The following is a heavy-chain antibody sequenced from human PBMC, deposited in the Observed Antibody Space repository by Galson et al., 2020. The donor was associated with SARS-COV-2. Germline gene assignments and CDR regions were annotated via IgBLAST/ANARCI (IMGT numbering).Heavy chain of an antibody. Sequence: NSGGSLRLSCAASGFIFNKYSMNWVRHAPGKGLEWVSSISSNGDYIYYADSVKGRFTISRDNAKNSLHLQMNSLRAEDTSVYYCAKAQNWFLKTLDFWGQGTPVTVSS. D-gene: IGHD3-9*01. CDR3: AKAQNWFLKTLDF. CDR1: GFIFNKYS. CDR2: ISSNGDYI. J-gene: IGHJ4*02. V-gene: IGHV3-21*01.